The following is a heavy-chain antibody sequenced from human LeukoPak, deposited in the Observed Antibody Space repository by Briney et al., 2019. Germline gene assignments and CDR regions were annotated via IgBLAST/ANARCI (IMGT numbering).Heavy chain of an antibody. CDR3: ARVRSSGYSSSWYFDY. D-gene: IGHD6-13*01. V-gene: IGHV3-30-3*01. Sequence: GGSLRLSCAASGFTFSSYAMHWVRQAPGKGLEWVAVISYDGSNKYYADSVKGRFTISRDNSKNTLYLQMNSLRAEDTAVYYCARVRSSGYSSSWYFDYWGRGTLVTVSS. CDR2: ISYDGSNK. CDR1: GFTFSSYA. J-gene: IGHJ4*02.